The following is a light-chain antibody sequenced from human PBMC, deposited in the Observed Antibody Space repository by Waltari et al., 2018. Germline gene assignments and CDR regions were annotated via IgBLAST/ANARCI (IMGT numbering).Light chain of an antibody. CDR1: RSELGSYHL. CDR2: EVP. CDR3: CSSPESSTSWV. V-gene: IGLV2-23*02. J-gene: IGLJ3*02. Sequence: QSALTQPAPVSGSPGQSITISCTGPRSELGSYHLVSWFQQHTDKAPKLLIYEVPKRPSEVSNRFSGSASGNTAYLTISGLQAEDEADYYCCSSPESSTSWVFGGGTKLTVL.